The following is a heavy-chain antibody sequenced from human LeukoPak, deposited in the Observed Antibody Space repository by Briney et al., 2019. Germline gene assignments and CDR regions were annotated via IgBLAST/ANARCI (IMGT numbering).Heavy chain of an antibody. D-gene: IGHD5-18*01. CDR3: ARRRGYSYGSSNDAFDI. V-gene: IGHV1-46*01. Sequence: ASVKVSFKASGYTFTIYYMHWVRQAPGQGLEWMGIINPSGGSTSYAQKFQGRVTMTRDMSTSTVYMELSSLRSEDTAVYYCARRRGYSYGSSNDAFDIWGQGTMVTVSS. J-gene: IGHJ3*02. CDR1: GYTFTIYY. CDR2: INPSGGST.